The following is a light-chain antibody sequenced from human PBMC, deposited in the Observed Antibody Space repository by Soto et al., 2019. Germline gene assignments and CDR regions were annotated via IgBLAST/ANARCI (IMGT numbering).Light chain of an antibody. CDR3: LLSTATRTHV. V-gene: IGLV2-14*01. Sequence: QSVLTPPASLSGSPGQSITISCTASSSHIGAYDYVSWFQQHPGKAPKLMISEVNNRPSGVSNRFSGSKSGNTAYLTISGLLFKVEPEYFLLLSTATRTHVFGTETKVTV. J-gene: IGLJ1*01. CDR1: SSHIGAYDY. CDR2: EVN.